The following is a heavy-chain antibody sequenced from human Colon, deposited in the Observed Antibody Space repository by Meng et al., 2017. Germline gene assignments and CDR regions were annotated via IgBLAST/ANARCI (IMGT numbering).Heavy chain of an antibody. Sequence: HLVASCGGLAQPGGSLRLSCAVSGFTFRGYVMSWVPHTPGKGLEWVSYISSSGDTTQYADSVKGRFTISRDNSKNTIYLKMNSLRVEDTAVYYCARGNYAGNPWDYWGQGTLVTVSS. V-gene: IGHV3-23*04. CDR2: ISSSGDTT. CDR3: ARGNYAGNPWDY. CDR1: GFTFRGYV. D-gene: IGHD4-23*01. J-gene: IGHJ4*02.